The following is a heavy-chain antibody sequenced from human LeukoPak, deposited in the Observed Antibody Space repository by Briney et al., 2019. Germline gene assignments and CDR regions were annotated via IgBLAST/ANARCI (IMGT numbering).Heavy chain of an antibody. CDR3: ARDRSIVVVPAAIPGYYYYGMDV. J-gene: IGHJ6*02. Sequence: GASVKVSCKASGGTFSSYAISWVRQAPGQGLEWMGGIIPIFGTANYAQKFQGRVTITADESTSTAYMELSSLRSEDTAVYYCARDRSIVVVPAAIPGYYYYGMDVWGQGTTVTVSS. V-gene: IGHV1-69*01. CDR2: IIPIFGTA. CDR1: GGTFSSYA. D-gene: IGHD2-2*01.